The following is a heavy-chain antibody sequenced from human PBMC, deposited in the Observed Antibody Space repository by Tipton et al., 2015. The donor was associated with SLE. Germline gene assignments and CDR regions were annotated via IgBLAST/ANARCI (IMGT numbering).Heavy chain of an antibody. J-gene: IGHJ4*02. D-gene: IGHD3-22*01. CDR1: GGSISSYY. CDR2: INHSGST. CDR3: ARDGYYYDSSGYYYWFDY. Sequence: TLSLTCTVSGGSISSYYWSWIRQPPGKGLEWIGEINHSGSTNYNPSLKSRVTISVDTSKNQFSLKLSSVTAADTAVYYCARDGYYYDSSGYYYWFDYWGQGTLVTVSS. V-gene: IGHV4-59*01.